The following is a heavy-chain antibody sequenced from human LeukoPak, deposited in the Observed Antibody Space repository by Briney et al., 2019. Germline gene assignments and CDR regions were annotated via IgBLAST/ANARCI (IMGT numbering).Heavy chain of an antibody. J-gene: IGHJ4*02. Sequence: SETLSLTCAVYGGSFSGYYWRWIRQPPGKGLGWIGEINHSGSTNYNPSLKSRVTISVDTSKNQFSLKLSSVTAADTAVYYCASKTRTRYCTNGVCYGDYWGQGTLVTVSS. CDR1: GGSFSGYY. CDR3: ASKTRTRYCTNGVCYGDY. V-gene: IGHV4-34*01. D-gene: IGHD2-8*01. CDR2: INHSGST.